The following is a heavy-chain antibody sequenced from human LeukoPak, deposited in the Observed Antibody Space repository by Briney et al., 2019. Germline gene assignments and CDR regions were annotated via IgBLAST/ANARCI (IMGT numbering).Heavy chain of an antibody. J-gene: IGHJ1*01. Sequence: PGRSLRLSCAASGFTLSSYTMHWVRQAPGKGLEWVAVTSYDGTTEYYAGSVKGRFTISRDNSKNTLILQMNSLRTDDTAVYYCARGQYYFDGGGYYPYWGQGTLVTVSS. V-gene: IGHV3-30*04. CDR2: TSYDGTTE. CDR3: ARGQYYFDGGGYYPY. D-gene: IGHD3-22*01. CDR1: GFTLSSYT.